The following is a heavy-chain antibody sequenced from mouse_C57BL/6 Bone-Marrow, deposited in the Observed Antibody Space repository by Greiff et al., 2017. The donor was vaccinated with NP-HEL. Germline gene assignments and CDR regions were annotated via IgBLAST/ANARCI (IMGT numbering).Heavy chain of an antibody. J-gene: IGHJ4*01. Sequence: QVQLQQSGAELVMPGASVKLSCKASGYTFTSYWMHWVKQRPGQGLEWIGEIDPSDSYTNYNQKFKGKSTLTVDESSSTAYMQLSSLTSEDSAVYYCARGYAMDYWGQGTSVTVSS. CDR3: ARGYAMDY. V-gene: IGHV1-69*01. CDR2: IDPSDSYT. CDR1: GYTFTSYW.